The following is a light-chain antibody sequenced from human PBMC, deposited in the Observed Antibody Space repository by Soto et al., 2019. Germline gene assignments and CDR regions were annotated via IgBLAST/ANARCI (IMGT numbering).Light chain of an antibody. CDR2: EVS. J-gene: IGLJ3*02. CDR3: SSNTSSSTWV. CDR1: SSDVGGYNY. Sequence: QSALTQPASVSGSPGQSITISCTGTSSDVGGYNYVSRYQQHPGKAPKLMIYEVSNRPSGVSNRFSGSKSGNTASLTISGLQAEDEADYYCSSNTSSSTWVFGGGTKLTVL. V-gene: IGLV2-14*01.